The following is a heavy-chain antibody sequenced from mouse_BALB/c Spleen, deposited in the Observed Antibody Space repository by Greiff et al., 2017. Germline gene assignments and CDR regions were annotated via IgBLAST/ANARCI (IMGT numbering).Heavy chain of an antibody. CDR1: GYTFTSYW. Sequence: QVQLQQSGAELAKPGASVKMSCKASGYTFTSYWMHWVKQRPGQGLEWIGYINPSTGYTEYNQKFKDKATLTADKSSSTAYMQLSSLTSEDSAVYYCAREGEILLPFAYWGQGTLVTVSA. D-gene: IGHD1-1*01. J-gene: IGHJ3*01. CDR3: AREGEILLPFAY. V-gene: IGHV1-7*01. CDR2: INPSTGYT.